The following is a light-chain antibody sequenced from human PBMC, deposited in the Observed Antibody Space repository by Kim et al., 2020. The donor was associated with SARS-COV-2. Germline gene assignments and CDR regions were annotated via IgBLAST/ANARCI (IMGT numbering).Light chain of an antibody. V-gene: IGKV1-5*03. CDR3: QQYRSYPWT. Sequence: ASVGDVVTITCRASRTLGGWLAWYQQTPGQAPKLLISEASTLKSGVPSRFSGSGSETEFTLTTSSLQTDDFVTYYCQQYRSYPWTFGQGTKVDIK. CDR1: RTLGGW. CDR2: EAS. J-gene: IGKJ1*01.